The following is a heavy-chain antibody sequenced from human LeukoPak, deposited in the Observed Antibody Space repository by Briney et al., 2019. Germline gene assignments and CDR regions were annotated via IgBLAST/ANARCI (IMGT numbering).Heavy chain of an antibody. CDR1: GGSISSGDYY. J-gene: IGHJ3*02. D-gene: IGHD3-10*01. V-gene: IGHV4-30-4*01. CDR3: ARYPLMVRGVIKDAFDI. CDR2: IYYSGST. Sequence: SETLSLTCTVSGGSISSGDYYWGWIRQPPGKGLEWIGYIYYSGSTYYNPSLKSRVTISVDTSKNQFSLKLSSVTAADTAVYYCARYPLMVRGVIKDAFDIWGQGTMVTVSS.